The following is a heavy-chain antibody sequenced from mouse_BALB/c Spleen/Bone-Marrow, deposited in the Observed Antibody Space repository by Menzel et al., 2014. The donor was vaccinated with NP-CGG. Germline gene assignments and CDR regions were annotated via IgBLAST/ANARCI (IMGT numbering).Heavy chain of an antibody. CDR1: GFTFSNYG. CDR3: ARHAYYDQTEVSFVY. D-gene: IGHD2-4*01. V-gene: IGHV5-9-2*01. J-gene: IGHJ3*01. CDR2: ISGGGSYT. Sequence: DVMLVESGGGLVKSGGSLKLSCAASGFTFSNYGMSWVRQTPEKRLEWVATISGGGSYTFYSDSVKGRFTISRDNAKNNPYLQLSSLRSEDTALYYCARHAYYDQTEVSFVYWGQGTLVTVSA.